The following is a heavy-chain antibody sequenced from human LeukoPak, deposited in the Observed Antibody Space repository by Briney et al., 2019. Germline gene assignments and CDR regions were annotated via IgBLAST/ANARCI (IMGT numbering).Heavy chain of an antibody. CDR3: ARESVVPAAISAFDI. V-gene: IGHV1-69*06. CDR2: IIPIFGTA. CDR1: GGTFSSYA. J-gene: IGHJ3*02. D-gene: IGHD2-2*02. Sequence: ASVKVSCKASGGTFSSYAISWVRQAPGQGLEWMGGIIPIFGTANYAQKLQGRVTITADKSTSTAYMELSSLRSEDTAVYYCARESVVPAAISAFDIWGQGTMVTVSS.